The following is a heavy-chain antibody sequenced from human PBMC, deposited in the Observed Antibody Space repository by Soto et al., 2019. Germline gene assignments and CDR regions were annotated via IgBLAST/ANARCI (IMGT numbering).Heavy chain of an antibody. CDR1: GFTFSSYW. CDR2: MKQDGSEK. CDR3: ARGLACSGGSCYWFDP. Sequence: GGSLRLSCAASGFTFSSYWMSWVRQAPGKGLEWVANMKQDGSEKYYVDSVKGRFTISRDNAKNSLYLQMNSLRAEDTAVYYCARGLACSGGSCYWFDPWGQGTLVTVSS. D-gene: IGHD2-15*01. V-gene: IGHV3-7*03. J-gene: IGHJ5*02.